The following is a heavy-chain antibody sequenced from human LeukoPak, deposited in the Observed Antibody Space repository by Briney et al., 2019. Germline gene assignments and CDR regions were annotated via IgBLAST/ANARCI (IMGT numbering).Heavy chain of an antibody. V-gene: IGHV3-21*04. D-gene: IGHD4-17*01. CDR3: ARGVDYERYFDY. CDR1: GFTFSSYS. CDR2: ISSSSSYI. Sequence: GGSLRLSCAASGFTFSSYSMNWVRQAPGKGLEWVSSISSSSSYIYYADSVKGRFTISRDNSKNTLYLQMNSLRAEDTALYYCARGVDYERYFDYWGQGTLVTVSS. J-gene: IGHJ4*02.